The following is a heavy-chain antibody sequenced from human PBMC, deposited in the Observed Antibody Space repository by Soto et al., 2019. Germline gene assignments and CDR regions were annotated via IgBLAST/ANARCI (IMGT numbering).Heavy chain of an antibody. Sequence: EVQLVESGGGLVQPGGSLRLSCAASGFTFSSYEMNWVRQAPGKGLEWVSYISSSGSTIYYADSVKGRFTISRDNAKNSLFLQRNSLRAVDTAVYNCARDRASRGYSYGYWYFDYWGQRTLVTVSS. CDR1: GFTFSSYE. D-gene: IGHD5-18*01. CDR3: ARDRASRGYSYGYWYFDY. V-gene: IGHV3-48*03. CDR2: ISSSGSTI. J-gene: IGHJ4*02.